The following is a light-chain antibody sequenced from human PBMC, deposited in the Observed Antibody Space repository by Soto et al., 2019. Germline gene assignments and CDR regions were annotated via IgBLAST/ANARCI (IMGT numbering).Light chain of an antibody. Sequence: ELVRRHSQPTLFGSQGELAPLSCRPSQGFPTGLAWYQQKPGQPPRLLIYGASTRATGVPARFTGSGSGSEFTLTISGLQSEDFAVYYCQQGHNWPLTFGQGTRLEI. V-gene: IGKV3-15*01. CDR3: QQGHNWPLT. J-gene: IGKJ2*01. CDR2: GAS. CDR1: QGFPTG.